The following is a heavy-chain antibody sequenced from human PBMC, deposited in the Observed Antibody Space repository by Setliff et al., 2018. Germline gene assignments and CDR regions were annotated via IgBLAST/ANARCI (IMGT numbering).Heavy chain of an antibody. CDR2: IYYSGST. V-gene: IGHV4-39*07. CDR1: GGSISSSSYY. J-gene: IGHJ5*02. D-gene: IGHD6-13*01. Sequence: SETLSLTCTVSGGSISSSSYYWGWIRQPPGKGLEWIGSIYYSGSTYYNPSLKSRVTISVDTSKNQFSLKLSSVTAADTAVYYCAREGYSSLIGWFDPWGQGTLVTLSS. CDR3: AREGYSSLIGWFDP.